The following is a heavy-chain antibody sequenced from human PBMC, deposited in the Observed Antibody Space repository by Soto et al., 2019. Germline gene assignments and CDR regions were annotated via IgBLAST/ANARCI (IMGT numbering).Heavy chain of an antibody. V-gene: IGHV3-30-3*01. CDR3: ARTAVEMATIWVGDAFDI. J-gene: IGHJ3*02. Sequence: SGGSLRLSCAASGFTFSSYAMHWVRQAPGKGLEWVAVISYDGSNKYYADSVKGRFTISRDNSKNTLYLQMNSLRAEDTAVYYCARTAVEMATIWVGDAFDIWGQGTMVTVSS. CDR2: ISYDGSNK. CDR1: GFTFSSYA. D-gene: IGHD5-12*01.